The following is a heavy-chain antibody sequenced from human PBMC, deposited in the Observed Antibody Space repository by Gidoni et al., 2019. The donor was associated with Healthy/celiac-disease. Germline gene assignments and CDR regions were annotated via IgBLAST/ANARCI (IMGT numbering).Heavy chain of an antibody. CDR3: ARERQQLTRRYYYYYGMDV. Sequence: EVQLVESGGGLVQPGGSLRLSCAASGFPFSSYWMSWVRQAPGKGLEWVANIKQDGSEKYYVDSVKGRFTISRDNAKNSLYLQMNSLRAEDTAVYYCARERQQLTRRYYYYYGMDVWGQGTTVTVSS. D-gene: IGHD6-13*01. CDR2: IKQDGSEK. J-gene: IGHJ6*02. V-gene: IGHV3-7*04. CDR1: GFPFSSYW.